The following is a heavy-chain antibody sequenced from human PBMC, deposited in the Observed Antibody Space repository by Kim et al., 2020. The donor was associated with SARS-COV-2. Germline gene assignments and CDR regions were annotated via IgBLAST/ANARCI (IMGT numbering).Heavy chain of an antibody. J-gene: IGHJ4*02. CDR2: INHSGST. CDR3: ARRANYYDSSGHFDY. Sequence: SKTLSLTCAVYGGSFSGYYWSWIRQPPGKGLEWIGEINHSGSTNYNPSLKSRVTISVDTSKNQFSLKLSSVTAADTAVYYCARRANYYDSSGHFDYWGQG. V-gene: IGHV4-34*01. CDR1: GGSFSGYY. D-gene: IGHD3-22*01.